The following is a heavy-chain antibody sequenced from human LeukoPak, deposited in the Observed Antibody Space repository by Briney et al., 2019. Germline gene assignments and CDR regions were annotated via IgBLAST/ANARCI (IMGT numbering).Heavy chain of an antibody. J-gene: IGHJ5*02. CDR1: GFSFSNYA. D-gene: IGHD2-21*01. CDR3: AKGGGYWCWAS. CDR2: ISDSTT. V-gene: IGHV3-23*01. Sequence: GGSLRLSCAASGFSFSNYAMSWVRQAPGKGLEWISVISDSTTYYADSEKGRFTISRDNSRNTLYLQMNSLRAEDTAVYYCAKGGGYWCWASWGQGTLVTVSS.